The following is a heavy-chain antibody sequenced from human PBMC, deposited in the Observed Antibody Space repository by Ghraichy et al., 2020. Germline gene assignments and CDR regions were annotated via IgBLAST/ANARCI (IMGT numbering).Heavy chain of an antibody. D-gene: IGHD4-17*01. Sequence: GGSLRLSCAASGFTFDDYAMHWVRQAPGKGLEWVSGISWNSGNIGDADSVKGRFTISRDNAKNSLYRQMNSLRAEDTAFYYCAKGDYGDYHCDFDYWGQGTLVTVSS. CDR2: ISWNSGNI. CDR1: GFTFDDYA. V-gene: IGHV3-9*01. CDR3: AKGDYGDYHCDFDY. J-gene: IGHJ4*02.